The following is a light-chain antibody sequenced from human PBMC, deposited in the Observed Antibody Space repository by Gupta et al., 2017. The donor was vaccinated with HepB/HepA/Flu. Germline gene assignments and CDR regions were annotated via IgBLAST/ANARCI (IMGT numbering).Light chain of an antibody. J-gene: IGKJ1*01. V-gene: IGKV3-20*01. CDR2: GAS. Sequence: EIVLTQFPGTLSLSPGERATLSCRASQSVNSNYLAWYQQKLGQAPRVLIYGASSRATGIPDRFSGSGSGTDFTLTISRLEPEDFAVYYCQQYGSSPRMFGQGTKVEIK. CDR3: QQYGSSPRM. CDR1: QSVNSNY.